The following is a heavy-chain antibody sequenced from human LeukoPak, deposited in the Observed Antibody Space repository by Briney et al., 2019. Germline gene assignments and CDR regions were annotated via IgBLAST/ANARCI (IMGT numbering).Heavy chain of an antibody. V-gene: IGHV4-61*08. J-gene: IGHJ5*02. CDR1: GGSIDSGGYY. CDR3: AGRRRYCSSTSCYNGWFDP. CDR2: IYYSGST. D-gene: IGHD2-2*02. Sequence: SETLSLTCTVSGGSIDSGGYYWSWIRQHPGKGLEWIGYIYYSGSTNYNPSLKSRVTISVDTSKNQFSLKLSSVTAADTAVYYCAGRRRYCSSTSCYNGWFDPWGQGTLVTVSS.